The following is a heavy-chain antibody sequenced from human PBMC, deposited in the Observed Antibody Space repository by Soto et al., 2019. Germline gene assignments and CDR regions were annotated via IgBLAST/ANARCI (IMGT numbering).Heavy chain of an antibody. Sequence: GGSLRLSCAASGFTFSSYSMNWVRQAPGKGLEWVSSISSSSSYIYYADSVKGRFTISRDNAKNSLYLQMNSLRAEDTAVYYCARSRRITMVRGVIRRDYYYYGMDVWGQGTTVTVSS. CDR1: GFTFSSYS. V-gene: IGHV3-21*01. J-gene: IGHJ6*02. CDR2: ISSSSSYI. CDR3: ARSRRITMVRGVIRRDYYYYGMDV. D-gene: IGHD3-10*01.